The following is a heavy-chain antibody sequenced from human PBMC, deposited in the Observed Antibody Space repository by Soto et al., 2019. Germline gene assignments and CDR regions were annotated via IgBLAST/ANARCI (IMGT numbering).Heavy chain of an antibody. CDR1: GFTFHAYG. CDR3: AKDMAVRSTRAADY. D-gene: IGHD2-2*01. V-gene: IGHV3-9*01. CDR2: IGWNSGDI. J-gene: IGHJ4*02. Sequence: EVQLVESGGGLVQPGRSLRLSCAASGFTFHAYGMNWVRQPPGKGLEWVAGIGWNSGDIGYADSVKGRFTISRDNTKNSLYLQINSLRHEDTAFYYCAKDMAVRSTRAADYWGQGTLVTVSS.